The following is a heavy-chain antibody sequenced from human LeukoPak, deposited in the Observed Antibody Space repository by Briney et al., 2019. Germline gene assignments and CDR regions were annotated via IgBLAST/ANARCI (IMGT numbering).Heavy chain of an antibody. D-gene: IGHD6-19*01. CDR2: INHSGST. CDR3: ARGFIAVGIDY. CDR1: GYSISSGYY. J-gene: IGHJ4*02. V-gene: IGHV4-38-2*02. Sequence: PSETLSLTCIVSGYSISSGYYWGWIRQPPGKGLEWIGEINHSGSTNYNPSLKSRVTISVDTSKNQFSLKLSSVTAADTAVYYCARGFIAVGIDYWGQGTLVTVSS.